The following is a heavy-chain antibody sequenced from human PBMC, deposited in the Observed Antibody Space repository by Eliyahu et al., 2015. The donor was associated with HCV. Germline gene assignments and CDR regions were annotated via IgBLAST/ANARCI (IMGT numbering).Heavy chain of an antibody. D-gene: IGHD1-1*01. Sequence: EVQLVESGGGSVQPGRSLRLSCAASGXXFDXYAMHWVRQAPGKGLXWVSGISWNSGSTGYADSVKGRFTISRDNAKNSLYLQMNSLRAEDTALYYCAKDLRRGYTYNFDYWGQATLVTVSS. CDR2: ISWNSGST. CDR1: GXXFDXYA. V-gene: IGHV3-9*01. CDR3: AKDLRRGYTYNFDY. J-gene: IGHJ4*02.